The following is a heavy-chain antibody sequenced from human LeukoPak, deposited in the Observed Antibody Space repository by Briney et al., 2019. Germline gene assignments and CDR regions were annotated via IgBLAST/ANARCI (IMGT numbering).Heavy chain of an antibody. CDR3: ARDHENSYWFYY. J-gene: IGHJ5*01. Sequence: PSETLSLTCTVSGASSSYSIYYWGWIRQPPGKGLEWIGTLHYSGSTDYNPSLKSRVTISVDTSKKQFSLKLRSVTAADTAVYYCARDHENSYWFYYWGQGALVTVSS. D-gene: IGHD5-18*01. CDR1: GASSSYSIYY. CDR2: LHYSGST. V-gene: IGHV4-39*07.